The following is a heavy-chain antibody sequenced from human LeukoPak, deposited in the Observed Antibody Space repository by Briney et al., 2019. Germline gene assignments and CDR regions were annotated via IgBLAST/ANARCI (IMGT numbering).Heavy chain of an antibody. CDR2: INHSGST. V-gene: IGHV4-34*01. Sequence: SETLSLTCAVYGGSFSGYYWSWIRQPPGKGLEWIGEINHSGSTNYNPSLKSRVTISVDTSKNQFSLKLSSVTAADTAVYYCARLSPLYYYGSGSSWDKRAFDPWGQGTLVTVSS. CDR1: GGSFSGYY. J-gene: IGHJ5*02. D-gene: IGHD3-10*01. CDR3: ARLSPLYYYGSGSSWDKRAFDP.